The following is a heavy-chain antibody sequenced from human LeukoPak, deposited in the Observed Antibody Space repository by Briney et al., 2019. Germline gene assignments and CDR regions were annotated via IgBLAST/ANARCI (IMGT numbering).Heavy chain of an antibody. D-gene: IGHD3-22*01. J-gene: IGHJ4*02. CDR1: GYSFSTYW. Sequence: GESLKISCEGSGYSFSTYWIGWVRQMPGKGLEWMGIIYPGDSDTRYSPSFQGQVTISADKSISTAYLQWSSLKASDTAMYYCARGKRYYYDSSGSTLGYWGQGTLVTVSS. CDR3: ARGKRYYYDSSGSTLGY. V-gene: IGHV5-51*01. CDR2: IYPGDSDT.